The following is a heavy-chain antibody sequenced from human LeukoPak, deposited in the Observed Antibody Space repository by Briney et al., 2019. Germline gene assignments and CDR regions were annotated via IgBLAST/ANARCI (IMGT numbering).Heavy chain of an antibody. Sequence: ASVKLSCKASGYTFTSYDMNWVRQATGQGLEWMGWMNSNSGNTGYAQKFQGRVTMTRSTSINTAYMELSSLRSEDTAVYYCARGPNYAFWSGSYYYYMDVWGKGTTVTVSS. J-gene: IGHJ6*03. V-gene: IGHV1-8*01. CDR3: ARGPNYAFWSGSYYYYMDV. CDR2: MNSNSGNT. D-gene: IGHD3-3*01. CDR1: GYTFTSYD.